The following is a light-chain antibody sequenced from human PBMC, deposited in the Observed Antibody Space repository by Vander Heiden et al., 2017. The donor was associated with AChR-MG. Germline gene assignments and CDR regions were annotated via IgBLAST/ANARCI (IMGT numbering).Light chain of an antibody. V-gene: IGKV3-11*01. CDR2: DAS. Sequence: EIVLTQSPATLSLSPGERATLSCRATQSVSSSLAWYQQKPGQAPRLLMYDASNRATGIPARFSGSGSGTDFTLTISSLEPEDFAVYYCQQRSNWPRALTFGGGTKVEIK. J-gene: IGKJ4*01. CDR1: QSVSSS. CDR3: QQRSNWPRALT.